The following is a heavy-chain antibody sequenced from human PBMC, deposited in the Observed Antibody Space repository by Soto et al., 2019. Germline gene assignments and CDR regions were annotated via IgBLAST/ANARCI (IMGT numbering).Heavy chain of an antibody. CDR1: GFTVSIGY. V-gene: IGHV3-66*01. J-gene: IGHJ4*02. Sequence: GGSLRLSCAASGFTVSIGYMTWVRQVPGKGLEWVSIIYSDGHTYYTDSVKGRFTISRDNSRNTLYLQMNSLRAEDTAVYFCARCDGSAAYCFFFAYWGQGTPVTVSS. D-gene: IGHD3-10*01. CDR3: ARCDGSAAYCFFFAY. CDR2: IYSDGHT.